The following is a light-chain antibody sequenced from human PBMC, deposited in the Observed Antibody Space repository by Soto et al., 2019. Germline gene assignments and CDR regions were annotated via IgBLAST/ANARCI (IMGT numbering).Light chain of an antibody. CDR1: QSVTSSY. Sequence: EIVLTQSPGTLSLSPGERATLSCRASQSVTSSYLAWYQQKPGQAPRLLIYGASTRATGIPDRFSGGGSGTDFTLTISRLEPVDFAVYYCQEYRSSRTFGQGTKV. J-gene: IGKJ1*01. CDR3: QEYRSSRT. CDR2: GAS. V-gene: IGKV3-20*01.